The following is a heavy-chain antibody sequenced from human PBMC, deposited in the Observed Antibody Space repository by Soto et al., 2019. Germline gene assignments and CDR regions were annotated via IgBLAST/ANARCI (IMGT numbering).Heavy chain of an antibody. Sequence: ASVKVSCKASGGTFSSYTISWVRQAPGQGLEWMGRIIPILGIANYAQKFQGRVTITADKSTSTAYMELSSLRSEDTAVYYCARDGRRYSDRRFFDYWGQGTLVTVS. V-gene: IGHV1-69*04. CDR3: ARDGRRYSDRRFFDY. J-gene: IGHJ4*02. CDR2: IIPILGIA. CDR1: GGTFSSYT. D-gene: IGHD3-9*01.